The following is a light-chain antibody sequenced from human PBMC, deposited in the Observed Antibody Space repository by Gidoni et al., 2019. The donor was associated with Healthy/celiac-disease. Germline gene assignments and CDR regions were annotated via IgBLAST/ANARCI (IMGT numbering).Light chain of an antibody. Sequence: PGERATLSCRASQSVSSNLAWYQQKPGQAPRLLIYGASTRATGIPARFSGSGSETEFTLTISSLQSEDFAVYYCQQYNNWPPMYTFGQGTKLEIK. J-gene: IGKJ2*01. CDR1: QSVSSN. CDR3: QQYNNWPPMYT. V-gene: IGKV3-15*01. CDR2: GAS.